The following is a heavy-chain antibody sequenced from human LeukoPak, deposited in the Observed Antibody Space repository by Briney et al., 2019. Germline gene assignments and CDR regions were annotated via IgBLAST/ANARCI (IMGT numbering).Heavy chain of an antibody. CDR2: IYHSGST. Sequence: SETLSLTCAVYGGSFSGYYWSWIRQPPGKGLEWIGYIYHSGSTYYNPSLKSRVTISVDRSKNQFSLKLSSVTAADTAVYYCARVHGFWSGYLDYWGQGTLVTVSS. J-gene: IGHJ4*02. CDR1: GGSFSGYY. D-gene: IGHD3-3*01. V-gene: IGHV4-30-2*01. CDR3: ARVHGFWSGYLDY.